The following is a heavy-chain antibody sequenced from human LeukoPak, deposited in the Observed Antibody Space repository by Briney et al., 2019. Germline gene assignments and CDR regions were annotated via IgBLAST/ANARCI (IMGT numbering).Heavy chain of an antibody. J-gene: IGHJ3*02. D-gene: IGHD2-15*01. CDR2: ISGSGTTI. V-gene: IGHV3-48*03. CDR1: GFTLSSYE. Sequence: GGSLRLSCVASGFTLSSYEMSWVRQAPGKGLEWVSEISGSGTTIFYADSVKGRFTVSRDNAKSSLYLQMNSLRDEDTAVYYCARENVVVAALNDAFDIWGQGTMVTVSS. CDR3: ARENVVVAALNDAFDI.